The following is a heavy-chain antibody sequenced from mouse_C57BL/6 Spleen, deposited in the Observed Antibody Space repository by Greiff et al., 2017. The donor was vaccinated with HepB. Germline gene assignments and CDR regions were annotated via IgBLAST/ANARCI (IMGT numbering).Heavy chain of an antibody. D-gene: IGHD2-5*01. CDR2: ISSGSSTI. J-gene: IGHJ1*03. Sequence: EVMLVESGGGLVKPGGSLKLSCAASGFTFSDYGMHWVRQAPEKGLEWVAYISSGSSTIYYADTVKGRFTISRDNAKNTLFLQMTSLRSEDTAMYYCARSYSSNDYWYFDVWGTGTTVTVSS. CDR1: GFTFSDYG. CDR3: ARSYSSNDYWYFDV. V-gene: IGHV5-17*01.